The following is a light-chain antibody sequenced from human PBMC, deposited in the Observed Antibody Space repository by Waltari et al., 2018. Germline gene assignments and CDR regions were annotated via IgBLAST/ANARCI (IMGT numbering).Light chain of an antibody. V-gene: IGKV3-20*01. CDR3: QQYAGSPLT. CDR1: ENVSSGR. CDR2: GAS. Sequence: EIVLTQSPGTLSLSQGETATLSCRASENVSSGRLAWYQRKLGQAPRLLIYGASSRATGIPDRFMGGGSATDCTLTISRLEPEDFVVYYCQQYAGSPLTFGGGTKVEIK. J-gene: IGKJ4*01.